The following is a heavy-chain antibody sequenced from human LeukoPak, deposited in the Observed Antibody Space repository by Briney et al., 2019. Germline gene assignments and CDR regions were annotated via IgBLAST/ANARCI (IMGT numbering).Heavy chain of an antibody. Sequence: GGSLRLSCAVSGFTFNDYAMNWVRQAPGKGLEWVSFISEDGGSTYYADSVKGRFTISRDNSRNSLYLQMNSLRLGDTALYYCATDCSGNRCYSLWGQGTLVTVSS. V-gene: IGHV3-43*02. CDR2: ISEDGGST. CDR3: ATDCSGNRCYSL. D-gene: IGHD2-15*01. CDR1: GFTFNDYA. J-gene: IGHJ4*02.